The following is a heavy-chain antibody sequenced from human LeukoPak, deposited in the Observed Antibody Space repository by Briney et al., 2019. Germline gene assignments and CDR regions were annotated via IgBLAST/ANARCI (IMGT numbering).Heavy chain of an antibody. D-gene: IGHD6-13*01. CDR1: GGSISSGGYY. CDR2: IYYSGST. Sequence: SQTLSLTCTVSGGSISSGGYYWSWIRQHPGKGLEWIVYIYYSGSTYYNPSLKSRVTISVDTSKNQFSLKLSSVTAADTAVYSCARTRIAAAGAEYDYWGQGTLVTVSS. J-gene: IGHJ4*02. CDR3: ARTRIAAAGAEYDY. V-gene: IGHV4-31*03.